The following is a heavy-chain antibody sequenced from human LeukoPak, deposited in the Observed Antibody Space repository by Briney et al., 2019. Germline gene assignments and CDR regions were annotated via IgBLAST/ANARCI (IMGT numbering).Heavy chain of an antibody. CDR1: GGSFSGYY. D-gene: IGHD3-3*01. V-gene: IGHV4-34*01. Sequence: SETLSLTCAVYGGSFSGYYWSWIRQPPGKGLEWIGEINHSGSTNYNPSLKSRVTMSVDTSKNQFSLKLSSVTAADTAVYYCARGGRFLEWFDAFDIWGQGTMVTVSS. J-gene: IGHJ3*02. CDR2: INHSGST. CDR3: ARGGRFLEWFDAFDI.